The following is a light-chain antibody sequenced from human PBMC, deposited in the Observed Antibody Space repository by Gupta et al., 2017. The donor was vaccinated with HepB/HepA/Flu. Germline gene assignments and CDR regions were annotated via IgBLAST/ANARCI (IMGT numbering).Light chain of an antibody. CDR1: QGISSY. J-gene: IGKJ5*01. Sequence: DIQLTQSPSFLSASVGDRVTITCRASQGISSYLAWYQQKPGKAPKLLIYAASTLQSGVPSRFSGSRSGTEFTLTISSLQPEDFATYYCQQINNYPITFGQGTRLEIK. CDR2: AAS. CDR3: QQINNYPIT. V-gene: IGKV1-9*01.